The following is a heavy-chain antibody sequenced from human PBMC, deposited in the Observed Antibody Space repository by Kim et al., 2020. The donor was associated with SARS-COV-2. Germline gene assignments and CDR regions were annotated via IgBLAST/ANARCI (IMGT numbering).Heavy chain of an antibody. D-gene: IGHD3-9*01. CDR2: IYHSGST. CDR3: ARLDILGLVRGFDP. Sequence: SETLSLTCAVSGGSISSSNWWSWVRQPPGKGLEGIGEIYHSGSTNYNPSLKSRVTISVDKSKNQFSLKLSSVTAADTAVYYCARLDILGLVRGFDPWGQGTLVTVSS. J-gene: IGHJ5*02. V-gene: IGHV4-4*02. CDR1: GGSISSSNW.